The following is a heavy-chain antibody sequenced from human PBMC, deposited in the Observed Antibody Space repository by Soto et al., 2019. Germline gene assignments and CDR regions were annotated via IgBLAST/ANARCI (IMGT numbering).Heavy chain of an antibody. CDR3: ARERLGYYYVDY. J-gene: IGHJ4*02. V-gene: IGHV1-69*08. Sequence: QVQLVQSGAEVKKPGSSVKVSCKASGGTFSSYTISWVRQAPGQGLEWMGRIIPILGIANYAQKFQGRVTITADKSTSTAYMELSSLRSEDTAVYYCARERLGYYYVDYWGQGTLVTVSS. CDR1: GGTFSSYT. D-gene: IGHD3-16*01. CDR2: IIPILGIA.